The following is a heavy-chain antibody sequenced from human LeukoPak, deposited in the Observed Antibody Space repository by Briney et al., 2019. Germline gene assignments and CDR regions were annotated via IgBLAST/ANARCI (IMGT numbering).Heavy chain of an antibody. J-gene: IGHJ3*02. D-gene: IGHD4-11*01. CDR1: GGSISNYY. V-gene: IGHV4-59*12. CDR2: MYYSGST. CDR3: ARGDDYDAFDI. Sequence: SETLSLTCTVSGGSISNYYWNWIRQPPGKGLQWIGYMYYSGSTNYNPSLKSRVTMSQDTSKNQFSLKLSSVTAADTAVYYCARGDDYDAFDIWGQGTMVTVSS.